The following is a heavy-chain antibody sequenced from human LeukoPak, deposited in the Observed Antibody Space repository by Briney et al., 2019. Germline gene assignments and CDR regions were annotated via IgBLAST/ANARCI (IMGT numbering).Heavy chain of an antibody. CDR3: ARESPQGDYGGYVFAFDI. CDR1: GGSISSGGYY. Sequence: SQTLSLTCTVSGGSISSGGYYWSWIRQPPGKGLEWIGYIYHSGSTYYNPSLKSRVTISVDRSKNQFSLKLSSVTAADTAVYYRARESPQGDYGGYVFAFDIWGQGTMVTVSS. J-gene: IGHJ3*02. V-gene: IGHV4-30-2*01. CDR2: IYHSGST. D-gene: IGHD4-17*01.